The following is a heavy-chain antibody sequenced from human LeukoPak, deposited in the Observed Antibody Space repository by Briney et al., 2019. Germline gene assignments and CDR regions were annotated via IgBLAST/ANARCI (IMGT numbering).Heavy chain of an antibody. CDR1: GFTFSSYA. V-gene: IGHV3-30-3*01. D-gene: IGHD1-14*01. CDR3: ARSSNHGRFDC. Sequence: PGGSLRLSCAASGFTFSSYAMHWVRQAPGKGLEWVAVISYDGSNKYYADSVKGRFTISRDNSKNTLYLQMNSLRAEDTAVYYCARSSNHGRFDCWGQGTLVTVSS. CDR2: ISYDGSNK. J-gene: IGHJ4*02.